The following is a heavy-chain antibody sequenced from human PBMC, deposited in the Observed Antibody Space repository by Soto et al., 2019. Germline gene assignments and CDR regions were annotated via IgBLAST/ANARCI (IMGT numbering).Heavy chain of an antibody. D-gene: IGHD2-2*01. J-gene: IGHJ6*03. V-gene: IGHV3-9*01. Sequence: GGSLRLSCAASGFTFDDYAMHWVRQAPGKGLEWVSGISWNSGSIGYADSVKGRFTISRDNAKNSLYLQMNSLRAEDTALYYCAKDYCSSTSCYAGDYYYMDVWGKGTTVTVSS. CDR2: ISWNSGSI. CDR1: GFTFDDYA. CDR3: AKDYCSSTSCYAGDYYYMDV.